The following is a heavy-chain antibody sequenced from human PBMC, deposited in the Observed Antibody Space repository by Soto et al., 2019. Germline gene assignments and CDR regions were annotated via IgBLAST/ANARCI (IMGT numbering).Heavy chain of an antibody. CDR3: ARDPRCRQSVYGMDV. D-gene: IGHD3-3*01. CDR1: GGSISSGGYY. V-gene: IGHV4-31*03. Sequence: QVQLQESGPGLVKPSQTLSLTCTVSGGSISSGGYYWSWIRQHPGKGLEWIGYIYYSGSTYYNPSLKSRVTISVDTSKNQFSLKLSSVTAADTAVYYCARDPRCRQSVYGMDVWGQGTTVTVSS. J-gene: IGHJ6*02. CDR2: IYYSGST.